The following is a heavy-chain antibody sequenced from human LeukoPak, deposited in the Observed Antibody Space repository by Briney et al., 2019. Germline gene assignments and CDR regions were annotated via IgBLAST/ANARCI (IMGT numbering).Heavy chain of an antibody. V-gene: IGHV3-7*01. CDR2: RKQDGSEK. Sequence: PGGSLRLSCGVSGFTFSNHWMRWVRQAPGKGLEWVANRKQDGSEKDYVDSVKGRFTISRDNAKNSLCLQMNRLSAEDTAVYYCAELGITMIGGVWGKGTTVTISS. CDR3: AELGITMIGGV. D-gene: IGHD3-10*02. J-gene: IGHJ6*04. CDR1: GFTFSNHW.